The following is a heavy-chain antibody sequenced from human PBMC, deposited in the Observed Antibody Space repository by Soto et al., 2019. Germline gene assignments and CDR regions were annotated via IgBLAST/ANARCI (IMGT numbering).Heavy chain of an antibody. V-gene: IGHV1-69*01. CDR3: ARASSGYYPTYYYYGMDV. CDR2: IIPIFGTA. D-gene: IGHD3-22*01. CDR1: GGTFSSYA. J-gene: IGHJ6*02. Sequence: VQLVQSGAEVKKPGSSVKVSCKASGGTFSSYAISWVRQAPGQGLEWMGGIIPIFGTANYAQKFQGRVTITADESTSTAYMELSSLRSEDTAVYYCARASSGYYPTYYYYGMDVWGQGTTVTVSS.